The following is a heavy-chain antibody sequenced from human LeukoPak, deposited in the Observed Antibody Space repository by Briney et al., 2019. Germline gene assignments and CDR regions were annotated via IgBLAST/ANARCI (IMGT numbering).Heavy chain of an antibody. J-gene: IGHJ6*02. Sequence: GRSLRLSCAASGFTFSSYAMHWVRQAPGKGLEWVAVISYDGSNKYYADSVKGRFTISRDNYKNTLYLQMNSLKTEDTAVYYCARSTGYCSSTSCYGGYYYYYGMDVWGQGTTVTVSS. CDR2: ISYDGSNK. D-gene: IGHD2-2*01. CDR3: ARSTGYCSSTSCYGGYYYYYGMDV. CDR1: GFTFSSYA. V-gene: IGHV3-30-3*01.